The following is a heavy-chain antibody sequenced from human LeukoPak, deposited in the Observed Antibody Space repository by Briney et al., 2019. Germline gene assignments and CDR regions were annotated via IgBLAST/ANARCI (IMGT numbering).Heavy chain of an antibody. CDR1: GGSVSDYY. D-gene: IGHD4-17*01. Sequence: SETLSLTCSVSGGSVSDYYWSWIRQSPGKGLEWIGYFYGGSSRFNPSLKSRVAISVDTSNNQFSLKLTSVTAAGTAVYYCARHSYGDVYYLDFWGQGTLVTVSS. CDR3: ARHSYGDVYYLDF. V-gene: IGHV4-59*08. CDR2: FYGGSS. J-gene: IGHJ4*02.